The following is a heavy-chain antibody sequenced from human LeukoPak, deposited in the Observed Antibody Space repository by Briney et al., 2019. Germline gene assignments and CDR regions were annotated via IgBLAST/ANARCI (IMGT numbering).Heavy chain of an antibody. Sequence: GSLRLSCAASGFTFSSSAMSWVRQAPGKGLEWIGSIYYSGSTYYNPSLKSRVTISVDTSKNQFSLKLSSVTAADTAVYYCARGYGAFDIWGQGTMVTVSS. CDR1: GFTFSSSA. D-gene: IGHD1-1*01. J-gene: IGHJ3*02. V-gene: IGHV4-39*01. CDR3: ARGYGAFDI. CDR2: IYYSGST.